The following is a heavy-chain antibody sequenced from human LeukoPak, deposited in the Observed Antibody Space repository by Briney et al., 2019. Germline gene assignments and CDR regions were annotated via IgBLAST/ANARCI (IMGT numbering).Heavy chain of an antibody. CDR3: ARVLGAGANPFDY. D-gene: IGHD1-26*01. J-gene: IGHJ4*02. Sequence: SETLSLTCTVSGDSISSDSYYGSWIRQPAVKGLEWIGSIYHSGSTYYNPSLKSRVTISVDTSKNQFSLKLSSVTAADTAVYYCARVLGAGANPFDYWGQGTLVTVSS. CDR1: GDSISSDSYY. CDR2: IYHSGST. V-gene: IGHV4-38-2*02.